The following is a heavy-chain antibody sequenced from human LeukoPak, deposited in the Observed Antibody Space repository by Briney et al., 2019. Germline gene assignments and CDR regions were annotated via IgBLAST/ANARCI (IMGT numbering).Heavy chain of an antibody. CDR2: IYYSGST. D-gene: IGHD3-22*01. Sequence: SETLSLTCTVSGGSISSSSYYWGWIRQPPGKGLEWIGSIYYSGSTYYNPSLKSRVTISVDTSKNRFSLKLSSVTAADTAVYYCARAILYYDSSGYIDYWGQGTLVTVSS. J-gene: IGHJ4*02. V-gene: IGHV4-39*07. CDR1: GGSISSSSYY. CDR3: ARAILYYDSSGYIDY.